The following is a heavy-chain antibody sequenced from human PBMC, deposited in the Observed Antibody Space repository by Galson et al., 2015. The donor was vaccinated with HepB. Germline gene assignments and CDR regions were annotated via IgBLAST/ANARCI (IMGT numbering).Heavy chain of an antibody. Sequence: SVKVSCKASGYTFTSYGISWVRQAPGQGLEWMGWINPNSGGTNYAQKFQGWVTMTRDTSISTAYMELSRLRSDVTAVYYCARDHDGKAWGGTPGYGMDVWGQGTTVTVSS. J-gene: IGHJ6*02. CDR2: INPNSGGT. V-gene: IGHV1-2*04. D-gene: IGHD2-15*01. CDR1: GYTFTSYG. CDR3: ARDHDGKAWGGTPGYGMDV.